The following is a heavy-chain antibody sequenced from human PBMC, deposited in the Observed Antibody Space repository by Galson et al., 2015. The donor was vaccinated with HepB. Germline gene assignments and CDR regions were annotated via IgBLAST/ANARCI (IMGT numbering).Heavy chain of an antibody. D-gene: IGHD3-3*01. CDR1: GYTFTSYG. V-gene: IGHV1-18*04. Sequence: SVKVSCKASGYTFTSYGISWVRQAPGQGLEWMGWISAYNGNTNYAQKLQGRVTMTTDTSTSTAYMELRSLRSDDTAVYYCARDRGDDFWSGYKYYYYYYGMDVWGKGTTVTVSS. CDR3: ARDRGDDFWSGYKYYYYYYGMDV. J-gene: IGHJ6*04. CDR2: ISAYNGNT.